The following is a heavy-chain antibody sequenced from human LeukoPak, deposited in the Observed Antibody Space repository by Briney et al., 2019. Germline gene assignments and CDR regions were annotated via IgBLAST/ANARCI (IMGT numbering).Heavy chain of an antibody. D-gene: IGHD6-19*01. J-gene: IGHJ4*02. CDR1: GFTFSSYA. V-gene: IGHV3-23*01. Sequence: GGSLRLSCAASGFTFSSYAMYWVRQAPGKGLEWVSGIFGSGGSTHYADSVKGRFTISRDNSKNTVYLQMNSLRAEDTAVYYCAKATTGYSSGRFPGWPVDYWGQGTLVTVSS. CDR3: AKATTGYSSGRFPGWPVDY. CDR2: IFGSGGST.